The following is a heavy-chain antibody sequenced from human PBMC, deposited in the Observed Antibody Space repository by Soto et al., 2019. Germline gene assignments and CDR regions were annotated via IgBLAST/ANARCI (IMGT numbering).Heavy chain of an antibody. CDR1: GDSISNFY. V-gene: IGHV4-4*07. CDR2: ITARGTT. J-gene: IGHJ2*01. CDR3: ARGMRRYFDL. Sequence: QVQLQESGPGLVKPSETLSLICTVSGDSISNFYWIWIRQPTGKGLESLGRITARGTTNYNPSLLSRVAMSLDTSINQSSLRLTSISAADTAVYFSARGMRRYFDLWGRGALVTVVS.